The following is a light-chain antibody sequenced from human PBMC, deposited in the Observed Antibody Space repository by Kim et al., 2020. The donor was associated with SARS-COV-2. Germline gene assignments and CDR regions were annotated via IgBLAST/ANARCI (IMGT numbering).Light chain of an antibody. V-gene: IGLV4-69*01. CDR2: LNSDGSH. CDR1: SGHRNYA. CDR3: QTWGTGIRV. J-gene: IGLJ3*02. Sequence: QPVLTQSPSASVSLGASVKLTCTLSSGHRNYAIAWHQQQPEKGPRYLMKLNSDGSHSKGDGIPDRFSGSSSGAERYLSISSLQSEDEADYYCQTWGTGIRVFGGGTQLTVL.